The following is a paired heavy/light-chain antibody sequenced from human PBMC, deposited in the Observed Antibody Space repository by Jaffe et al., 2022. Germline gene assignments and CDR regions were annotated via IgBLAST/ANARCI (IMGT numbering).Heavy chain of an antibody. V-gene: IGHV4-39*01. CDR2: IYYSGTT. J-gene: IGHJ6*03. D-gene: IGHD2-15*01. CDR1: GGSISSTNYY. CDR3: ARHGGVYCSGASCFSGSYYYMDV. Sequence: QLQLQESGPGLVRPSETLSLTCTVSGGSISSTNYYWGWIRQPPGKGLEWIGSIYYSGTTYDNPSLKSRVTISEDTSKDQFSLKLSSVTAADTAVYYCARHGGVYCSGASCFSGSYYYMDVWGKGTTVIVSS.
Light chain of an antibody. CDR3: CSYAGSYTWV. Sequence: QSALTQPRSVSGSPGQSVTISCTGTSSDVGSYNYVSWYQQHPGKAPKLMIYDVFKRPSGVPDRFSGSKSGNTASLTISGLQAEDEADYYCCSYAGSYTWVFGGGTKLTVL. CDR1: SSDVGSYNY. J-gene: IGLJ3*02. V-gene: IGLV2-11*01. CDR2: DVF.